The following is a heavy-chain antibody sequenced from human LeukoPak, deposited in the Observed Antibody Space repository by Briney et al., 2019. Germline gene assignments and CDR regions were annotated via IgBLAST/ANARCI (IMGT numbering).Heavy chain of an antibody. V-gene: IGHV4-39*01. J-gene: IGHJ6*02. CDR1: GGSISSYY. CDR2: IYYSGST. Sequence: SETLSLTCTVSGGSISSYYWSWIRQPPGKGLEWIGSIYYSGSTYYNPSLKSRVTISVDTSKNQFSLKLSSVTAADTAVYYCARATSRAGYYYYYGMDVWGQGTTVTVSS. CDR3: ARATSRAGYYYYYGMDV.